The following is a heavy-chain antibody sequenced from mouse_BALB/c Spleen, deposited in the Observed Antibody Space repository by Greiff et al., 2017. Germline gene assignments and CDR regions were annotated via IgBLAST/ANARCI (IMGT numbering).Heavy chain of an antibody. V-gene: IGHV1-7*01. J-gene: IGHJ3*01. CDR1: GYTFTSYW. Sequence: QVQLQQSGAELAKPGASVKMSCKASGYTFTSYWMHWVKQRPGQGLEWIGYINPSTGYTEYNQKFKDKATLTADKSSSTAYMQLSSLTSEDSAVYYCARQRLSFAYWGQGTLVTGSA. D-gene: IGHD1-2*01. CDR2: INPSTGYT. CDR3: ARQRLSFAY.